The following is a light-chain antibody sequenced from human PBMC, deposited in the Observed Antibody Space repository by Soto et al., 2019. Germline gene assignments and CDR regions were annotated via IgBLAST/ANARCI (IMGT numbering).Light chain of an antibody. Sequence: QSVLTQPASVSGSPGQSITISCTGTSSDVCGYNYVSWYQQHPGKAPKLMIYEVSNRPSGVSNRFSGSKSGNTASLTISGLQAEDEADYYCSSYTSSNTLVVFGTGTKVTVL. CDR3: SSYTSSNTLVV. V-gene: IGLV2-14*01. J-gene: IGLJ1*01. CDR2: EVS. CDR1: SSDVCGYNY.